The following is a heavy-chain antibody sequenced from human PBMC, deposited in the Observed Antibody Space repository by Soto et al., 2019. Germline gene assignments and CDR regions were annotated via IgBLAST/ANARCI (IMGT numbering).Heavy chain of an antibody. V-gene: IGHV1-2*04. CDR1: GYTFTGYY. CDR2: INPNSGGT. J-gene: IGHJ4*02. Sequence: ASVKVSCKASGYTFTGYYMHWVRQAPGQGLEWMGWINPNSGGTNYAQKFQGWVTMTRDTSISTAYMELSRLRSDDTAVYYCARSTSEDSSGWQFDYWGQGTLVTVSS. CDR3: ARSTSEDSSGWQFDY. D-gene: IGHD6-19*01.